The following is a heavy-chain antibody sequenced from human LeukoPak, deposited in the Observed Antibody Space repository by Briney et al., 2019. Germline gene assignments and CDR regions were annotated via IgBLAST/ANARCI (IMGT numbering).Heavy chain of an antibody. J-gene: IGHJ4*02. V-gene: IGHV3-23*01. CDR3: AKPPRAYSGSYVFDY. CDR2: IGGSGGST. D-gene: IGHD1-26*01. CDR1: GFTFSSYA. Sequence: GGSLRLSCAASGFTFSSYAMSWVRQAPGKGLEWVSAIGGSGGSTYYADSVKGRFTISRDNSKNTLYLQMNSLRAEDTAVYYCAKPPRAYSGSYVFDYWGQGTLVTVSS.